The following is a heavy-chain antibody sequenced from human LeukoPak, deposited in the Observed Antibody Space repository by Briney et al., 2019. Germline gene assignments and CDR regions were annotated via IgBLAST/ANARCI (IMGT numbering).Heavy chain of an antibody. CDR1: GFTFSDYW. D-gene: IGHD3-10*01. CDR2: ISYDGGGT. Sequence: SGGSLRLSCAASGFTFSDYWMHWVRQTPGKGLVWVSCISYDGGGTNYAESVKGRFTICRDNAKNKLYIHRNSLRVEDTAVYYCVRNMVRGVVYFASWGQGALVTVSS. CDR3: VRNMVRGVVYFAS. J-gene: IGHJ4*02. V-gene: IGHV3-74*01.